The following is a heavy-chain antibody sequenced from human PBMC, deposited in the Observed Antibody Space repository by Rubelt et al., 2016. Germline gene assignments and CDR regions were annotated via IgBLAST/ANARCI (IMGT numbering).Heavy chain of an antibody. D-gene: IGHD5-24*01. CDR3: ARMALSYYFDY. J-gene: IGHJ4*02. CDR2: IYYSGST. CDR1: GGSISSSSYS. V-gene: IGHV4-39*01. Sequence: QLQLQESGPGLVKPSETLSLTCTVSGGSISSSSYSWGWIRQPPGKGLEWIGSIYYSGSTYYTPAAKVGDTRSVETSKNQVSVKLGSVTAADTAVYYCARMALSYYFDYWGQGTLVTVSS.